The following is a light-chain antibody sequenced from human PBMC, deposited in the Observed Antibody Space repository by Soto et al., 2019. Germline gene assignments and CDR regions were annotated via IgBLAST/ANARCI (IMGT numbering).Light chain of an antibody. V-gene: IGKV3-11*01. CDR2: DSS. J-gene: IGKJ4*01. Sequence: EVVLTQSPVTLSLSPGERATLSCRASQSVSSYLAWYQQKPGQAPRLLIYDSSDRATGIPARFSGSGSGTDFTLTSTSLEAEDFVFYYCQQRSNWPLTFGLGTKVEI. CDR3: QQRSNWPLT. CDR1: QSVSSY.